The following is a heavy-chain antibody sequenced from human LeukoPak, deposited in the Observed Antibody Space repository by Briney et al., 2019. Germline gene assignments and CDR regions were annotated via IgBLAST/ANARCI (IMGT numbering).Heavy chain of an antibody. CDR1: GGTFSSYA. V-gene: IGHV1-69*05. CDR2: IIPIFGTA. CDR3: ARAPSPGERNWYFDL. Sequence: GASVKVSCKASGGTFSSYAISWVRQAPGQGLEWMGGIIPIFGTANYAQKFQGRVTITTDESTSTAYMELSSLRSEDTAVYYCARAPSPGERNWYFDLWGRGTLVTVSS. J-gene: IGHJ2*01. D-gene: IGHD3-10*01.